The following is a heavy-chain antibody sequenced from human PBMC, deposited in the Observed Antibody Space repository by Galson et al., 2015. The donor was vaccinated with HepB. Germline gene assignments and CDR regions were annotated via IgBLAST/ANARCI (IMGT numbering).Heavy chain of an antibody. Sequence: SLRLSCAASGFTVSSNYMSWVRQAPGKGLEWVSVIYSGGSTYYADSVKGRFTISRDNSKNTLYLQMNSLRAEDTAVYYCARDGARKRGIDCSSTSCRGVDAFDIWGQGTMVTVSS. D-gene: IGHD2-2*01. J-gene: IGHJ3*02. CDR3: ARDGARKRGIDCSSTSCRGVDAFDI. CDR2: IYSGGST. V-gene: IGHV3-53*01. CDR1: GFTVSSNY.